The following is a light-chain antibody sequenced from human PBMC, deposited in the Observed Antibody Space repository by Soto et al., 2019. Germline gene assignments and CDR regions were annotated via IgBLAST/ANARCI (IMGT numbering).Light chain of an antibody. Sequence: DIQVTQLPSSMSASVGDRVTITCRASQSISRWLAWYQQKPGKAPNLLIYFVSTLHSGVPSRFSGSGSGTDFPLTLSSLQPEDFGTYYCQQANSFLLTFGPGTKVDI. CDR3: QQANSFLLT. V-gene: IGKV1-12*01. CDR1: QSISRW. CDR2: FVS. J-gene: IGKJ3*01.